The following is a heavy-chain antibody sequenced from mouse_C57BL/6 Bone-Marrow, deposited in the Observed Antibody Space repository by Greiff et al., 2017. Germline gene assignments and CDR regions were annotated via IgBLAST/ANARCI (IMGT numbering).Heavy chain of an antibody. CDR2: IWSGGST. Sequence: VQLQQSGPGLVQPSQSLSITCTVSGFSLTSYGVHWVRQSPGQGLEWLGVIWSGGSTDYNAAFISRLSISKDNSKSQVFFKMNSLQADDTAIYYCASYGNYAWFAYWGQGTRVTVSA. V-gene: IGHV2-2*01. CDR1: GFSLTSYG. D-gene: IGHD2-1*01. CDR3: ASYGNYAWFAY. J-gene: IGHJ3*01.